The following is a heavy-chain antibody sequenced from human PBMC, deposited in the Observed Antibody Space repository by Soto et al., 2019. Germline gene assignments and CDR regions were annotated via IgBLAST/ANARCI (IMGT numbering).Heavy chain of an antibody. CDR3: ARLHCNSPNCVPLGP. CDR1: GGSISSVSYY. CDR2: IYYSGSA. V-gene: IGHV4-39*01. J-gene: IGHJ5*02. D-gene: IGHD2-2*01. Sequence: SETLCLTCSVSGGSISSVSYYWGWIRQPPGKGLEWIGSIYYSGSAYYSPSLKSRVTMSVDTSKNQLSLELRSVTAADTAVYYCARLHCNSPNCVPLGPWGQGTLVTVSS.